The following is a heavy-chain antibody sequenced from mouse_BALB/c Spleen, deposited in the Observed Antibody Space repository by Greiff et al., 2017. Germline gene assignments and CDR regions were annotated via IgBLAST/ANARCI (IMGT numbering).Heavy chain of an antibody. CDR3: TRRGYGVYAMDY. Sequence: LQQPGSELVRPGASVKLSCKASGYTFTSYWMHWVKQRPGQGLEWIGNIYPGSGSTNYDEKFKSKATLTVDTSSSTAYMQLSSLTSEDSAVYYCTRRGYGVYAMDYWGQGTSVTVSS. V-gene: IGHV1S22*01. CDR1: GYTFTSYW. D-gene: IGHD2-2*01. CDR2: IYPGSGST. J-gene: IGHJ4*01.